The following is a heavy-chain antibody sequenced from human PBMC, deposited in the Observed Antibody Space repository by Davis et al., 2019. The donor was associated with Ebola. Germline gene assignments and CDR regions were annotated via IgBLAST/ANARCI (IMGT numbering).Heavy chain of an antibody. D-gene: IGHD2-15*01. Sequence: PGGSLRLSCAASGFTFSSYWMSWVRQAPGKGLEWVAVIWYDGSNKYYADSVKGRFTISRDNSKNTLYLQMNSLRAEDTAVYYCARDPGGGSGLGMDVWGQGTTVTVSS. CDR2: IWYDGSNK. J-gene: IGHJ6*02. V-gene: IGHV3-33*08. CDR1: GFTFSSYW. CDR3: ARDPGGGSGLGMDV.